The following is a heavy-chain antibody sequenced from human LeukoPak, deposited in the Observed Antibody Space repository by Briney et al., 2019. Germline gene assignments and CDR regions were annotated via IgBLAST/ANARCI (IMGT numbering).Heavy chain of an antibody. Sequence: GGSRRLSCAASGFSFSAYGMHWVRLAPSKGLEWVAAIRFDGSIKNYKDSMKGRFTVCRDNSRNTLYLQMDSLGGEDTAIYYCAREGWNHCSGQTCHGALDIWRQGTMVTVSP. CDR3: AREGWNHCSGQTCHGALDI. CDR1: GFSFSAYG. D-gene: IGHD2-15*01. CDR2: IRFDGSIK. V-gene: IGHV3-30*12. J-gene: IGHJ3*02.